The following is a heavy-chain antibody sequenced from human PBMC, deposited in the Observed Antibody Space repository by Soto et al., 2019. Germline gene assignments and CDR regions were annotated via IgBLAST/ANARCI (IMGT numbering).Heavy chain of an antibody. CDR2: ISSSSSTI. Sequence: EVQLVESGGGLVQPGGSLRLSSAASGFTFSSYSMNWVRQAPAKGLEWVSYISSSSSTIYYADSLKGRFTISRDNAKNSLYLQMNSLRDEDTAVYYCARDPGSSWYYFDYWGQGTLVTVSS. CDR1: GFTFSSYS. CDR3: ARDPGSSWYYFDY. V-gene: IGHV3-48*02. J-gene: IGHJ4*02. D-gene: IGHD6-13*01.